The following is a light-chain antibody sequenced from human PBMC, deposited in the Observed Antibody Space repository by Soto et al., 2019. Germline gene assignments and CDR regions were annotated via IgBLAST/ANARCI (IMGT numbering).Light chain of an antibody. CDR3: QQYGSSPWT. CDR1: QSVSRTD. J-gene: IGKJ1*01. CDR2: GAS. Sequence: EIVLTQSPDTLSLSPGERATLSCRASQSVSRTDLAWYQQKPGQAPRLLIYGASIRATGIPDKFSGSGSGTDFTLTISRLEPEDSAGYYCQQYGSSPWTFGQGSKVEIK. V-gene: IGKV3-20*01.